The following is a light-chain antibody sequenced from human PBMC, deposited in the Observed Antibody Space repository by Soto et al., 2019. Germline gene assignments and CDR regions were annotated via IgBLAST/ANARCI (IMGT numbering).Light chain of an antibody. J-gene: IGLJ2*01. CDR3: QTWGTGTHVV. V-gene: IGLV4-69*02. Sequence: QSVLTQSPSASASLGASVKLTCTLSSGHSSYPIAWHQQQPEKGPRHLMKVNSDGSHTKGDGIPDRLTGSSSGADRYLTISSLQSEDEADYYCQTWGTGTHVVFGGGTKLTVL. CDR2: VNSDGSH. CDR1: SGHSSYP.